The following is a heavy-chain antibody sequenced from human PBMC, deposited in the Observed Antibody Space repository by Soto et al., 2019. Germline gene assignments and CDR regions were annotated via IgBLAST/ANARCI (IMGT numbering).Heavy chain of an antibody. Sequence: GESLKISCEGAGYKLGSAWIGWVRRKPGKGLEWMGIIKPGTSDIRYSPSFRGQVTISADEAADTAFLQWSSLKTSDTAIYYCARQISFVCDSWGQGTLVTVSS. D-gene: IGHD3-16*01. CDR2: IKPGTSDI. J-gene: IGHJ4*02. CDR3: ARQISFVCDS. CDR1: GYKLGSAW. V-gene: IGHV5-51*01.